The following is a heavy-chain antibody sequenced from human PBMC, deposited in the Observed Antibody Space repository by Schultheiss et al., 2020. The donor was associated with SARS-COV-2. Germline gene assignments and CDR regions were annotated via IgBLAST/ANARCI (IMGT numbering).Heavy chain of an antibody. J-gene: IGHJ3*02. Sequence: GGSLRLSCAASGFTFSSYGMHWVHQAPGKGLEWVAVISYDGSNKYYADSVKGRFTISRDNSRNTLYLQMHILRAQDTAVYYCARGAVAGDDAFDIWGQGTMVTVSS. CDR1: GFTFSSYG. CDR3: ARGAVAGDDAFDI. D-gene: IGHD6-19*01. CDR2: ISYDGSNK. V-gene: IGHV3-30*03.